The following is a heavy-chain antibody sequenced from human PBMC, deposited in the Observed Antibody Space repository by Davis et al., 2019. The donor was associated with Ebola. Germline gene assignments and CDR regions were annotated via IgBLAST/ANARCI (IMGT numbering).Heavy chain of an antibody. Sequence: PSETLSLTCTVSGGSISSYYWSWIRQPPGKGLEWIGYIYYSGSTNYNPSLKSRVTISVDTSKNQFSLKLSSVTAADTAVYYCARYGITSSSSAYYYYGMDVWGQGTTVTVSS. J-gene: IGHJ6*02. CDR3: ARYGITSSSSAYYYYGMDV. CDR2: IYYSGST. D-gene: IGHD6-6*01. CDR1: GGSISSYY. V-gene: IGHV4-59*01.